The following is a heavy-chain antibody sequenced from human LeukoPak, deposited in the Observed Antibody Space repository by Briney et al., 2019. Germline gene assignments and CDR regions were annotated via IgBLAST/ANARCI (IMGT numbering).Heavy chain of an antibody. Sequence: GGSLRLSCAASGFIFSSYAMSWVRQAPGKGLEWVSAISGSGGSTYYADSVKGRFTISRDNSKKTLYLQMNSLRAEDTAVYYCATPIGSQLGSRDLFDYWGQGTLVTVSS. D-gene: IGHD1-1*01. CDR2: ISGSGGST. V-gene: IGHV3-23*01. CDR3: ATPIGSQLGSRDLFDY. CDR1: GFIFSSYA. J-gene: IGHJ4*02.